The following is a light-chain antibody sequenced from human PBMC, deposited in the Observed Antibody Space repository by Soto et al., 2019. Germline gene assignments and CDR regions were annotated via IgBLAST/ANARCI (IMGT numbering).Light chain of an antibody. J-gene: IGLJ2*01. CDR3: SSYRSSRTFEV. Sequence: QSALTQPASVSGSPGQSITISCTGTSSDVGGYNYVSWYQQHPGKAPKLMIYDVSNRPSGVSNRLSGSKSGNTASLTISGLQAEDEADYYCSSYRSSRTFEVFGGGTKLTVL. CDR1: SSDVGGYNY. CDR2: DVS. V-gene: IGLV2-14*03.